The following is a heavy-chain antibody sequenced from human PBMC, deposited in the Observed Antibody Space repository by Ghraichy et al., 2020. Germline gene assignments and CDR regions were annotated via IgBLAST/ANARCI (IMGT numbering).Heavy chain of an antibody. Sequence: GGSLRLSCAASGFTFSNYWMTWVRQAPGKGLEWVANIKQDETQKYYVDSVKGRFTISRDNAKNLMYLQMNSLRAEDTAVYYCMRDFCGSSDWGQGTLVTVSS. CDR3: MRDFCGSSD. V-gene: IGHV3-7*01. D-gene: IGHD1-26*01. CDR2: IKQDETQK. CDR1: GFTFSNYW. J-gene: IGHJ4*02.